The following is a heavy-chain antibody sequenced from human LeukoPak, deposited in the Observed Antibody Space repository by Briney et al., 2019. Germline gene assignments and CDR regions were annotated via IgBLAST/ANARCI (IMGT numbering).Heavy chain of an antibody. J-gene: IGHJ4*02. CDR1: GFTFSSYE. V-gene: IGHV3-48*03. CDR3: ARGDPEFDF. Sequence: PGGSLRLSCAASGFTFSSYEMNWVRQAPGKGLEWVSYVSSSGSTMYYADSVKGRFTISRDNAENSLYLQMNSLRAEDTAVYYCARGDPEFDFWGQGTLVTVSS. CDR2: VSSSGSTM.